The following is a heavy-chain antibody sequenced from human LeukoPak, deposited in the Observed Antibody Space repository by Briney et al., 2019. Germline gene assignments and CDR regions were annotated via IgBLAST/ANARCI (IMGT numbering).Heavy chain of an antibody. CDR3: AREVEMWNWFDP. D-gene: IGHD5-24*01. CDR1: GGTFSSYA. CDR2: IIPIFGTA. Sequence: ASVKVSCKASGGTFSSYAISWVRQAPGQGLEWMGRIIPIFGTANYAQKFQGRVTITTDESTSTAYMELSSLRSEDTAVYYCAREVEMWNWFDPWGQGTLVTVSS. V-gene: IGHV1-69*05. J-gene: IGHJ5*02.